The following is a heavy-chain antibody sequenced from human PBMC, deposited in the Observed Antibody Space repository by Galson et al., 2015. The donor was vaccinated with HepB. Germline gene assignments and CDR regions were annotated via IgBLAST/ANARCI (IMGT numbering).Heavy chain of an antibody. CDR2: IYYSGST. Sequence: LSLTCTVSGGSISSYYWNWIRQPPGKGLEWIGYIYYSGSTNYNPALKSRVTISVDTSKNQFSLKLSSVTAADTAVYYCARRVLNYYDSSGYPNEAFDIWGQGTMVTVSS. V-gene: IGHV4-59*08. D-gene: IGHD3-22*01. J-gene: IGHJ3*02. CDR3: ARRVLNYYDSSGYPNEAFDI. CDR1: GGSISSYY.